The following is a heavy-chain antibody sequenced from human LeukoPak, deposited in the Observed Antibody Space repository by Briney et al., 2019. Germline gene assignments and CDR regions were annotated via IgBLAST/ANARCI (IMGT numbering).Heavy chain of an antibody. Sequence: PGGSLRLSCVASGVTSRNSWMHWVRQAPGKGLVWVSRITIDGSSTTYADSVKGRFTISRDSAKNTLYLQMNSLRAEDTAVYYCARDRNNHDAFDVWGRGITVSVSS. CDR3: ARDRNNHDAFDV. CDR1: GVTSRNSW. D-gene: IGHD1-14*01. V-gene: IGHV3-74*03. J-gene: IGHJ3*01. CDR2: ITIDGSST.